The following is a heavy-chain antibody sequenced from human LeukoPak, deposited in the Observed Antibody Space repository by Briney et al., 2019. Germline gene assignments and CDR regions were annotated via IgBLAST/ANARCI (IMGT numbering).Heavy chain of an antibody. J-gene: IGHJ4*02. D-gene: IGHD3-16*01. CDR3: ARGGYEGD. CDR1: GLTFSNAW. CDR2: INGDGTST. Sequence: PGGSLRLSCAASGLTFSNAWMSWVRQTPRKGLEWAAIINGDGTSTSYVDSMKGRFTISRNNAKNSLYLLMNSLTAEDTGVCHCARGGYEGDWGQGTLVTVSS. V-gene: IGHV3-7*01.